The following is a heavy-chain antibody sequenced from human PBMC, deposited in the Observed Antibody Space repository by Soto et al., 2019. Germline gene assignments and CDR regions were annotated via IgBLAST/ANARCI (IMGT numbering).Heavy chain of an antibody. D-gene: IGHD2-15*01. Sequence: ASVKVSCKASGGTFSSYAISWVRQAPGQGLEWMGGIIPIFGTANYAQKFQGRVTITADESTSTAYMELSSLRSEDTAVYYCAAQGGGGSCYSCYYYGMDVWGQGTTVTVSS. CDR1: GGTFSSYA. V-gene: IGHV1-69*13. CDR3: AAQGGGGSCYSCYYYGMDV. CDR2: IIPIFGTA. J-gene: IGHJ6*02.